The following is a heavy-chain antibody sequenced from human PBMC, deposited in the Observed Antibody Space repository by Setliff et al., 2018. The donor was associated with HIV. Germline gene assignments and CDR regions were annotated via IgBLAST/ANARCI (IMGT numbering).Heavy chain of an antibody. CDR2: TYISGNS. D-gene: IGHD6-13*01. V-gene: IGHV4-61*09. CDR3: ASLAAGRSYYFDY. CDR1: GGPIRSGDYY. Sequence: SETLSLTCSVSGGPIRSGDYYWTWIRQPAGKGLEWIGHTYISGNSNYNPSLKSRVTISLDTSKNQFSLKLSSVTAADTAMYYCASLAAGRSYYFDYWGQGTLVTAPQ. J-gene: IGHJ4*02.